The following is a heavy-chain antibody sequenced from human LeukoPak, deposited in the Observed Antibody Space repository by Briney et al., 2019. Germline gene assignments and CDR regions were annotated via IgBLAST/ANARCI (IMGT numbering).Heavy chain of an antibody. CDR2: ISSRGSTI. CDR1: GFTFSDYY. CDR3: ARALRLPAATFDY. J-gene: IGHJ4*02. Sequence: GGSLRLSCAASGFTFSDYYMSLIRQAPGKGLEWVSYISSRGSTIYYADSVKGRFTISRANAKNSLYLQMNSLRAEDTAVYYCARALRLPAATFDYWGQGTLVTVSS. D-gene: IGHD2-2*01. V-gene: IGHV3-11*04.